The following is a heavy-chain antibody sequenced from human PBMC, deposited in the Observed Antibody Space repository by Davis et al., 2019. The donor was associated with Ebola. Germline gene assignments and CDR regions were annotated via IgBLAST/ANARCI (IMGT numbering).Heavy chain of an antibody. Sequence: GESLKISCAASGFTFSSYGMHWVRQAPGKGLEWVAVIWYDGSNKYYADSVKGRFTISRDNSKNTLYLQMNSLRAEDTAVYYCAKSVGYFDYWGQGTLVTVSS. CDR3: AKSVGYFDY. J-gene: IGHJ4*02. V-gene: IGHV3-33*06. CDR1: GFTFSSYG. CDR2: IWYDGSNK.